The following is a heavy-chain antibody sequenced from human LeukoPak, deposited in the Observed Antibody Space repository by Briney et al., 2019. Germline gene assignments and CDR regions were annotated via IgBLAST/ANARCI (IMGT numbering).Heavy chain of an antibody. Sequence: ASVKVSCKTSGYTFTNYAISWVRQAPGQGLEWMGWISAYNGSTNYAQDFQGRVTMTTVTSTTTAYMEMRSLRSDDTAVYYCARVGGSGSYFASAYYYYMDVWGKGTTVTVSS. V-gene: IGHV1-18*01. J-gene: IGHJ6*03. CDR3: ARVGGSGSYFASAYYYYMDV. D-gene: IGHD3-10*01. CDR1: GYTFTNYA. CDR2: ISAYNGST.